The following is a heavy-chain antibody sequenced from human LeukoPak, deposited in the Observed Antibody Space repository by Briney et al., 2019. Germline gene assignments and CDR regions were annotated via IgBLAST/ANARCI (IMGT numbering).Heavy chain of an antibody. J-gene: IGHJ4*02. CDR3: VGGSGTDFDY. CDR1: GGSISSSSYY. CDR2: IYDSGST. V-gene: IGHV4-39*01. Sequence: SETLSLTCTVSGGSISSSSYYCGWIRQPPGKGLEWIGSIYDSGSTYYNPSLKSRVTISVDTSKKQFSLKLSSVTAADTAVYYCVGGSGTDFDYWGQGTLVTVSS. D-gene: IGHD3-10*01.